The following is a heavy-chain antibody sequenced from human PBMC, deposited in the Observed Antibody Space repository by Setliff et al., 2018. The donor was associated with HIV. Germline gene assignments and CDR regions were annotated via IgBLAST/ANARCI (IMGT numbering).Heavy chain of an antibody. CDR3: ARHDTEYSSYPIDY. CDR2: VYHTGST. V-gene: IGHV4-38-2*01. CDR1: GYSMSSGYY. Sequence: SETLSLTCGVSGYSMSSGYYWGWIRQPPGKGLEWIGNVYHTGSTYYNPSLKSRVTISVDRSKNQFSLKLSSVTAADTAVYYCARHDTEYSSYPIDYWGQGNLVTVSS. D-gene: IGHD6-6*01. J-gene: IGHJ4*02.